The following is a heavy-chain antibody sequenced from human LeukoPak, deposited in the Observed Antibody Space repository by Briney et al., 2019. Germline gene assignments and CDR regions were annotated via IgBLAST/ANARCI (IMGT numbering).Heavy chain of an antibody. CDR3: ARPRRDYYDSSGYLLS. CDR2: INHSGST. CDR1: GGSFSGYY. Sequence: SETLSLTCAVYGGSFSGYYWSWIRHPPGKGLEWIGEINHSGSTNYNPSLKSRVTISVDTSKNQFSLKLSSVTAADTAVYYCARPRRDYYDSSGYLLSWGQGTLVTVSS. D-gene: IGHD3-22*01. V-gene: IGHV4-34*01. J-gene: IGHJ4*02.